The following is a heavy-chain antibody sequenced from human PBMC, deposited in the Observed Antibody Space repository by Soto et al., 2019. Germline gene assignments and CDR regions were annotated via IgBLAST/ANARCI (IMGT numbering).Heavy chain of an antibody. V-gene: IGHV1-8*01. Sequence: QVQLVQSGAEVKKPGASVKVSCKASGYTFTSYDINWVRQATGQGLEWMGWMNHNSGNTGYAQKFQGRVTMTRNTSISTAYMELSSLRSEDTAVYYCARKIEYSSSSWAYGMDVWGQGTTVTVSS. CDR3: ARKIEYSSSSWAYGMDV. CDR1: GYTFTSYD. J-gene: IGHJ6*02. D-gene: IGHD6-6*01. CDR2: MNHNSGNT.